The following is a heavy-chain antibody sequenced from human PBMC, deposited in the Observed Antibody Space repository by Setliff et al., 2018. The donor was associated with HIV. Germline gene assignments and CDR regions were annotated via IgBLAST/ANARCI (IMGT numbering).Heavy chain of an antibody. V-gene: IGHV4-39*01. CDR1: GGSISSGNYY. D-gene: IGHD1-1*01. Sequence: KTSETLSLTCTVSGGSISSGNYYWSWIRQPAGKGLESIGSIYYSGSTYYKPSLKSRVTISVDTSKNQFSLKLSSVTAADTAVYYCARQGQLGSEWGQGTLVTVSS. CDR2: IYYSGST. CDR3: ARQGQLGSE. J-gene: IGHJ4*02.